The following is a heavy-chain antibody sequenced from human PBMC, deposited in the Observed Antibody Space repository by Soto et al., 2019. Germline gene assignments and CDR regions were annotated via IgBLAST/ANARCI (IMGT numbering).Heavy chain of an antibody. CDR1: GFTFSSYW. CDR3: ARDQGSQDDYGDYYYYYGMDV. CDR2: INSDGSST. Sequence: GGSLRLSCAASGFTFSSYWMHWVRQAPGKGLVWVSRINSDGSSTSYADSVKGRFTISRDNAKNTLYLQMNSLRAEDTAVYYCARDQGSQDDYGDYYYYYGMDVWGQGTTVTVSS. V-gene: IGHV3-74*01. J-gene: IGHJ6*02. D-gene: IGHD4-17*01.